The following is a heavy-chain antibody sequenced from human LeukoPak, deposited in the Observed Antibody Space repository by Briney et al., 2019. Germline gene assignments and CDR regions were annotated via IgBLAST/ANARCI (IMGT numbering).Heavy chain of an antibody. D-gene: IGHD3-10*01. J-gene: IGHJ6*03. CDR1: GFTISDHY. CDR2: SRNRVKKYTT. Sequence: GGSLRLSCVASGFTISDHYIDWVRQAPGKVLEWVGRSRNRVKKYTTEYAASVRGRFIISRDESMNSVSLQMNSLNSEDTAVYYCTRLYLKGQFYCMDVWGKGTTVTVSS. V-gene: IGHV3-72*01. CDR3: TRLYLKGQFYCMDV.